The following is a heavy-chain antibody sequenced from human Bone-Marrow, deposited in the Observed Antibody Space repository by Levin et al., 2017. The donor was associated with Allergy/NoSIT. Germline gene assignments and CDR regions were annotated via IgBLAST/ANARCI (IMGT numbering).Heavy chain of an antibody. D-gene: IGHD6-13*01. CDR2: IWYDGSEK. Sequence: GESLKISCAASGFIFSSYGMHWVRQAPGKGLEWVAVIWYDGSEKYYADSVKGRFTVSRDNSKNTVYLQMNNLRAEDTAVYYCAKNGLAAAGRDSYFDPWGQGTLVTVSS. CDR1: GFIFSSYG. V-gene: IGHV3-33*06. J-gene: IGHJ5*02. CDR3: AKNGLAAAGRDSYFDP.